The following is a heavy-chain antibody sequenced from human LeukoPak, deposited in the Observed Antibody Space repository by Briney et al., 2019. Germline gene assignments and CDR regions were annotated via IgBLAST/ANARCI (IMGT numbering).Heavy chain of an antibody. CDR1: GYTFSGYY. CDR3: ARHGIRADDSSGFYTLPI. Sequence: GSVRVSCKASGYTFSGYYIHSVRQAPGQGLEWMGWINPKSGVTKIAQKFQGRVTMNRDTSTSTSYMELRRLTSDDTAVYYCARHGIRADDSSGFYTLPIWGQGTKVTVSS. CDR2: INPKSGVT. J-gene: IGHJ3*02. D-gene: IGHD3-22*01. V-gene: IGHV1-2*02.